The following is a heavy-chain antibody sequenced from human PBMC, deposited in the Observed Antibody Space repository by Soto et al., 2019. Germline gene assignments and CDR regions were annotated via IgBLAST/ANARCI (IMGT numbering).Heavy chain of an antibody. Sequence: PGGSLRLSCAASGFTFSDYYMSWIRQAPGKGLEWVSHISSSGSTIYYADSVKGRFTISRDNAKNSLYLQMNSLRAEDTAVYYRARCYDYVWGSYRYTPDYWGQGTLVTVSS. CDR3: ARCYDYVWGSYRYTPDY. V-gene: IGHV3-11*01. CDR1: GFTFSDYY. CDR2: ISSSGSTI. D-gene: IGHD3-16*02. J-gene: IGHJ4*02.